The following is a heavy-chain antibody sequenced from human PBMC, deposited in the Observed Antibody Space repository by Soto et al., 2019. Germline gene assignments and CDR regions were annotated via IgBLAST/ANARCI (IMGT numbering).Heavy chain of an antibody. J-gene: IGHJ6*02. Sequence: SVKVSCKASGGTFSSYAISWVRQAHGQGLEWMGGIIPIFGTANYAQKFQGRVTITADESTSTAYMELSSLRSEDTAVYYCAHTHHTIFGVVITDPSYYYHGMDVWGQGTTVTV. CDR3: AHTHHTIFGVVITDPSYYYHGMDV. CDR2: IIPIFGTA. D-gene: IGHD3-3*01. CDR1: GGTFSSYA. V-gene: IGHV1-69*13.